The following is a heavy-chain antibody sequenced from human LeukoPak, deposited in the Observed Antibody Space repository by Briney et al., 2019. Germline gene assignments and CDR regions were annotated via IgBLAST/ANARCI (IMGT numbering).Heavy chain of an antibody. CDR1: GFIFSSYA. CDR2: ISESGGGT. V-gene: IGHV3-23*01. CDR3: AKEAIRISMVNQH. Sequence: GGSLRLSCAASGFIFSSYAMSWVRQPPGKGLEWVSSISESGGGTYYADSVKGRFTISRDNSKNTLYLQMSNLRAEDTAVYYCAKEAIRISMVNQHWGQGTLVTVSS. J-gene: IGHJ1*01. D-gene: IGHD3-3*02.